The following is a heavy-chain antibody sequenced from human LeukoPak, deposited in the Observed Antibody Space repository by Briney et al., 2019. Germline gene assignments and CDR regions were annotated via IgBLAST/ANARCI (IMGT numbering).Heavy chain of an antibody. V-gene: IGHV3-11*01. CDR3: ARGDCSGGSCYPAYGMDV. J-gene: IGHJ6*02. Sequence: GGSLRLSCAASGFTFSDYYMSWIRQAPGKGLEWVSYISSSGSTIYYADSVKGRFTISRDNAKNLLYLQMNSLRAEDTAVYYCARGDCSGGSCYPAYGMDVWGQGTTVTVSS. CDR2: ISSSGSTI. D-gene: IGHD2-15*01. CDR1: GFTFSDYY.